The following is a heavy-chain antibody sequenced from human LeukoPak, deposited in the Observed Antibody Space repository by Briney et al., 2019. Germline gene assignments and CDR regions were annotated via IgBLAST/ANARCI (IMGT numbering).Heavy chain of an antibody. Sequence: PGGSLRLSCAASGFTFRGSAMHWVRQASGKGLEGVGRIRSKANGYATAYAASVKGRFTISRDDSKNTAYLQMNSLKTEDTAVYYCTAAVVSTITMVRGAMGYWGQGTLVTVSS. CDR1: GFTFRGSA. D-gene: IGHD3-10*01. CDR3: TAAVVSTITMVRGAMGY. J-gene: IGHJ4*02. V-gene: IGHV3-73*01. CDR2: IRSKANGYAT.